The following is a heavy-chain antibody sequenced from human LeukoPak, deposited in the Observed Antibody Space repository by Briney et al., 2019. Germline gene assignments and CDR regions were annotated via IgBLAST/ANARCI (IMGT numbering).Heavy chain of an antibody. J-gene: IGHJ4*02. V-gene: IGHV1-3*01. CDR1: GYSFTSQA. Sequence: ASVKVSCKASGYSFTSQAMHWVRQAPGQRLEWMGWINAGNGNTKHSQNFQGRVTITRDTSASTAYMELSSLTSEDTAVYYCATPDYDSSSYKFDYWGQGTLVTVSS. D-gene: IGHD3-22*01. CDR2: INAGNGNT. CDR3: ATPDYDSSSYKFDY.